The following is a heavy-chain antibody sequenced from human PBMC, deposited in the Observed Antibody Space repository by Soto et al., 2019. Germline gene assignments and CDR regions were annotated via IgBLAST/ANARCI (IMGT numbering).Heavy chain of an antibody. Sequence: QVQLRESGPGLVKPSQTLSLTCTVSGGSMSSGDYYWSWIRQPPGKGLEWIGYIYYSGSTYYNPSLKSRVTISVDTSKNQFSLKLSSVTAADTAVYYCARGEYHYGSGSYYPPGYWGQGTLVTVSS. CDR1: GGSMSSGDYY. CDR2: IYYSGST. J-gene: IGHJ4*02. D-gene: IGHD3-10*01. V-gene: IGHV4-30-4*01. CDR3: ARGEYHYGSGSYYPPGY.